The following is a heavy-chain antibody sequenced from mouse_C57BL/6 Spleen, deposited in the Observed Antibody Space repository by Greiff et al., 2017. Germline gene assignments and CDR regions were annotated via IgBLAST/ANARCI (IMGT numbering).Heavy chain of an antibody. CDR1: GYTFTSYW. J-gene: IGHJ2*01. D-gene: IGHD3-2*02. CDR2: IDPSDSYT. CDR3: ARSLDSSGY. V-gene: IGHV1-59*01. Sequence: VQLQQPGAELVRPGTSVKLSCKASGYTFTSYWMHWVKQRPGQGLEWIGVIDPSDSYTNYNQKFKGKATLTVDTSSSTAYVQLSSLTSEDSAVYYCARSLDSSGYWGQGTTLTVSS.